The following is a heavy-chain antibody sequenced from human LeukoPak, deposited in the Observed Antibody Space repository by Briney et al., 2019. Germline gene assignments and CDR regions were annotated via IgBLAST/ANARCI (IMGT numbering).Heavy chain of an antibody. Sequence: ASVKVSCKASGYTFTGYYMHWVRQAPGQGLERMGWINPNSGGTNYAQKFQGRVTMTRDTSISTAYMELSRLRSDDTAVYYCARVYCSSTSCYDAFDIWGQGTMVTVSS. D-gene: IGHD2-2*01. CDR1: GYTFTGYY. CDR2: INPNSGGT. V-gene: IGHV1-2*02. CDR3: ARVYCSSTSCYDAFDI. J-gene: IGHJ3*02.